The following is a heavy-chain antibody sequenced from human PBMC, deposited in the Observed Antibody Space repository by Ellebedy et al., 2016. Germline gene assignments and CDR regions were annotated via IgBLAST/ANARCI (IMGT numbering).Heavy chain of an antibody. CDR3: AKWNGDWHAFDV. V-gene: IGHV4-59*02. D-gene: IGHD1-1*01. CDR2: VFHTGTS. Sequence: SETLSLTCNISGGSVSSDYWNWIRRPPGEGLEWIGYVFHTGTSYYNPSLKSRVIMSVDTSKSQFSLRLTSVSAADTAVYYCAKWNGDWHAFDVWGQGKMVTVSS. J-gene: IGHJ3*01. CDR1: GGSVSSDY.